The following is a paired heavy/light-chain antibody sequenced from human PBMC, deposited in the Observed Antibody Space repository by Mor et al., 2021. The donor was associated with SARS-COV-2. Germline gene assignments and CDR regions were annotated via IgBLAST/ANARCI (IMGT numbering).Heavy chain of an antibody. V-gene: IGHV4-4*02. J-gene: IGHJ6*02. CDR2: IYHSGST. Sequence: QVQLQESGPGLVKPSGTLSLTCAVSGGSISSSNWWSWVRQPPGKGLEWIGEIYHSGSTNYNPSLKSRVTISVDKSKNQFSLKLSSVTAADTAVYYCARVLVNWNPYPPGGGYYGMDVWGQGTTVTVSS. CDR3: ARVLVNWNPYPPGGGYYGMDV. D-gene: IGHD1-20*01. CDR1: GGSISSSNW.
Light chain of an antibody. Sequence: EIVLTQSPGTLSLSPGERATLSCRASQSVSSSYLAWYQQKPGQAPRLLIYGASSRATGIPDRFSGSGSGTDFTLTISRLEPEDFAVYYCQQYGSSLRTFGQGTKVEIK. CDR1: QSVSSSY. V-gene: IGKV3-20*01. CDR3: QQYGSSLRT. J-gene: IGKJ1*01. CDR2: GAS.